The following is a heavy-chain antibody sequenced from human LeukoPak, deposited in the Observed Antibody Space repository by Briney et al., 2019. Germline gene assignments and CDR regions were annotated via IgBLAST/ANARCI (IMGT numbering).Heavy chain of an antibody. Sequence: GGSLRLSCAASGFTFSNAWMNWVRQAPGKGLEWVSSISSSSSYIHSADSVKGRFTISRDNAKNSLYLQMNSLRAEDTAVYYCARDLYDSGAYSSPIDYWGRGTLVTVSS. CDR2: ISSSSSYI. V-gene: IGHV3-21*01. CDR1: GFTFSNAW. D-gene: IGHD3-22*01. CDR3: ARDLYDSGAYSSPIDY. J-gene: IGHJ4*02.